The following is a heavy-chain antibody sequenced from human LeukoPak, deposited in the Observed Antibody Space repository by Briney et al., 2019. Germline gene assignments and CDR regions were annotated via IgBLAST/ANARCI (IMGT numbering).Heavy chain of an antibody. D-gene: IGHD3-22*01. V-gene: IGHV3-23*01. CDR3: ARDRYYDSSGYVDY. J-gene: IGHJ4*02. CDR1: GFTFSNYA. CDR2: ISASGYST. Sequence: GGSLRLSCAASGFTFSNYAMGWVRQAPGKGLEWVSGISASGYSTYYADSVKGRLTISRDNAKNSLYLQMNSLRAEDTAVYYCARDRYYDSSGYVDYWGQGTLVTVSS.